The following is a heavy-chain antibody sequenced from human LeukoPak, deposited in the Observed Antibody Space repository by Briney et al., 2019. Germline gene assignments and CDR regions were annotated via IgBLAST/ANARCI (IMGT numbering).Heavy chain of an antibody. CDR2: IYYSGST. V-gene: IGHV4-39*07. Sequence: SETLSLTCTVSGGSISSSSYYWGWIRQPPGKGLEWIGSIYYSGSTYYNPSLKSRVTISVDTSKNQFSLKLSSVTAADTAVYYCARDSKHGYSYGYYFDYWGQGTLVTVSS. CDR3: ARDSKHGYSYGYYFDY. D-gene: IGHD5-18*01. J-gene: IGHJ4*02. CDR1: GGSISSSSYY.